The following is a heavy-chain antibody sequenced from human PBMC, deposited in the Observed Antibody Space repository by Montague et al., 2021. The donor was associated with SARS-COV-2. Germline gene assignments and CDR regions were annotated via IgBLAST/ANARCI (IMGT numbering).Heavy chain of an antibody. CDR2: IDXDDYK. V-gene: IGHV2-70*01. CDR1: GFSLSTSGMC. D-gene: IGHD4-23*01. Sequence: VKPTQTLKLTCTFSGFSLSTSGMCVSWIRQPPGKALEWLTLIDXDDYKYYSTSLKTRLTISKDTSKNQVVLTMTNMDPVDTATYYCARSYGTTVVTRAFDYWGQGTLVTVSS. J-gene: IGHJ4*02. CDR3: ARSYGTTVVTRAFDY.